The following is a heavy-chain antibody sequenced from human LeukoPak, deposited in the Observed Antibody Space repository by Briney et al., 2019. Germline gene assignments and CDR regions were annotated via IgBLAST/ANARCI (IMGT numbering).Heavy chain of an antibody. CDR1: GYTFTSYG. CDR3: ARDITVVSLASIGFDY. V-gene: IGHV1-18*01. CDR2: ISSYNGKT. J-gene: IGHJ4*02. Sequence: ASVKVSCKASGYTFTSYGLSWVRQAPGQGLEWMGWISSYNGKTNYAQKFQGRLTMTTDTSTNTAYMELRSLTSDDTAVYYCARDITVVSLASIGFDYWSQGTVVTVSS. D-gene: IGHD3-16*01.